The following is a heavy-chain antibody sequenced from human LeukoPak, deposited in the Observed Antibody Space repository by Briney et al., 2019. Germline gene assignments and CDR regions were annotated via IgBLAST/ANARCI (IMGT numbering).Heavy chain of an antibody. CDR3: AREAGYCSSTSCYNSWFDP. V-gene: IGHV4-39*07. J-gene: IGHJ5*02. CDR2: IYYSGST. D-gene: IGHD2-2*02. CDR1: GGSISSSSYY. Sequence: PSETLSLTCTVSGGSISSSSYYWGWIRQPPGKGLEWIGSIYYSGSTYYNPSLKSRVTISVDTSKNQFSLKLSSVTAADTAVYYCAREAGYCSSTSCYNSWFDPWGQGTLVTVSS.